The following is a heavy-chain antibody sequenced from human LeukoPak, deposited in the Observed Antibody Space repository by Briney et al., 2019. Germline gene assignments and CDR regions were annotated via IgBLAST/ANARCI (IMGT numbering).Heavy chain of an antibody. CDR3: AKMYYSGSYTYIDH. D-gene: IGHD6-19*01. V-gene: IGHV3-20*04. CDR1: GFTFGNYA. CDR2: INWNGGST. J-gene: IGHJ4*02. Sequence: GGSLRLSCAASGFTFGNYAMCWGRQVPGKGVEWVSTINWNGGSTGYVDSVKGRFTISRDSAKNSPHLQMSSLRAEDTALYYCAKMYYSGSYTYIDHWGQGTLVTVSS.